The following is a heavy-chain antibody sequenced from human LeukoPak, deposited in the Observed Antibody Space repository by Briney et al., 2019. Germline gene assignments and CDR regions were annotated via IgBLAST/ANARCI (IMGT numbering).Heavy chain of an antibody. D-gene: IGHD3-10*01. CDR1: GFTFSTYG. Sequence: PGGSLRLSCATSGFTFSTYGMHWVRQAPGKGLEWVAVISYDGSNKYYADSVKGRFTISRDNAKNSLYLQMNSLRAEDTALYYCARGYYGSGHAFDIWGQGTMVTVSS. V-gene: IGHV3-30*03. CDR2: ISYDGSNK. J-gene: IGHJ3*02. CDR3: ARGYYGSGHAFDI.